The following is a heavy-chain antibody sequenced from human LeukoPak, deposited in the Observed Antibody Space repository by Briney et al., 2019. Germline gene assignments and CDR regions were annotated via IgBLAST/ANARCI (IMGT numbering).Heavy chain of an antibody. V-gene: IGHV4-4*02. CDR3: ARLPGSGYFDY. J-gene: IGHJ4*02. D-gene: IGHD3-22*01. CDR1: GGSISSSNW. Sequence: SGTLSLTCAVSGGSISSSNWWSWVRQPAGKGLEWIGEIYHSGSTNYNPSLKGRVTVSVDTSKNQFSLKLSSVTAADTAVYYCARLPGSGYFDYWGQGILVTVSS. CDR2: IYHSGST.